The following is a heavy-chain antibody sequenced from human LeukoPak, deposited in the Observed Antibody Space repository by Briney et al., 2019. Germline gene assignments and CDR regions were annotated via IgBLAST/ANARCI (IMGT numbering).Heavy chain of an antibody. CDR2: IKDDGSEK. CDR1: GFTFSSYW. CDR3: ARETYCTNTTCPIGDHFNY. Sequence: GGSLRLSCAASGFTFSSYWMSWVRQAPGKGLEWVANIKDDGSEKRDVDSVKGRFTISRDNAKNSLYLQMNSLRAEDTAVYYCARETYCTNTTCPIGDHFNYWGQGTLVTVSS. J-gene: IGHJ4*02. D-gene: IGHD2-2*01. V-gene: IGHV3-7*01.